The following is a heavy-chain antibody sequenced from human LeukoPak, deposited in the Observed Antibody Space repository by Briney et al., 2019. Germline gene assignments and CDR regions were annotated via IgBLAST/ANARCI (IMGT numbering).Heavy chain of an antibody. Sequence: PGGSLRLSCAASGFTFSNAWMSWVRQAPGKGLEWVDRIKSKTDGGTTDYAAPVKGRFTISRGDSKNTLYVQMNSLKTEDTAVYYCTTRRQDGWWGQGTLVTVS. CDR2: IKSKTDGGTT. V-gene: IGHV3-15*01. CDR3: TTRRQDGW. J-gene: IGHJ4*02. D-gene: IGHD2-15*01. CDR1: GFTFSNAW.